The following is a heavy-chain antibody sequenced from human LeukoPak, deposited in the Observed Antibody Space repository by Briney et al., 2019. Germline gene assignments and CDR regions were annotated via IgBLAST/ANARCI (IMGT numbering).Heavy chain of an antibody. D-gene: IGHD5-24*01. CDR3: ARVEMTYMDV. CDR1: GGSISSSSYY. Sequence: PSETLSLTCTVSGGSISSSSYYWGWIRQPPGKGLEWIGSIYYSGSTYYNPSLKSRVTISVDTSKNQFSLKLSSVTAADTAVYYCARVEMTYMDVWGKGTTVTVSS. V-gene: IGHV4-39*07. CDR2: IYYSGST. J-gene: IGHJ6*03.